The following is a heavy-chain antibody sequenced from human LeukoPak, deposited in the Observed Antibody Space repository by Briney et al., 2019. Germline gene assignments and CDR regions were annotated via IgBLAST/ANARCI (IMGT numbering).Heavy chain of an antibody. Sequence: PSETLSLTCTVSGGSITGYYWSWIRQPPGKGLEWVGYISSSGSTNYNPSLKSRVTISLDTPKSQFSLKLISVTASDTAVYYCARLTKFLTTYYPTPWGQGTLVTVSS. CDR2: ISSSGST. CDR3: ARLTKFLTTYYPTP. J-gene: IGHJ5*02. CDR1: GGSITGYY. D-gene: IGHD2/OR15-2a*01. V-gene: IGHV4-59*08.